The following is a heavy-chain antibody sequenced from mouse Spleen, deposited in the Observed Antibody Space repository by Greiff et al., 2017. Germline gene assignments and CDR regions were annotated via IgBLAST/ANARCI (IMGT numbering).Heavy chain of an antibody. V-gene: IGHV1-42*01. J-gene: IGHJ1*01. CDR2: INPSTGGT. D-gene: IGHD1-1*01. CDR1: GYSFTGYY. Sequence: VQLKQSGPELVKPGASVKISCKASGYSFTGYYMNWVKQSPEKSLEWIGEINPSTGGTTYNQKFKAKATLTVDKSSSTAYMRLKSLTSEDSAVYYCARYIPITTVVARYFDVWGAGTTVTVSS. CDR3: ARYIPITTVVARYFDV.